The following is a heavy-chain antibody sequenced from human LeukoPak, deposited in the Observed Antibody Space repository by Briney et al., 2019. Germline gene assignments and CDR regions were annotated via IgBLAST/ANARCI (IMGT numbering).Heavy chain of an antibody. V-gene: IGHV3-11*06. CDR1: GFTFSDYY. D-gene: IGHD5-12*01. CDR3: ARRGYSDYPLYYFDF. J-gene: IGHJ4*02. CDR2: ISGSSSYT. Sequence: GGSLRLSCAASGFTFSDYYINWVRQAPGKGLEWVSYISGSSSYTNYVDSVKGRFTISRDNAKNSLYLQMNSLRAEDTAVYFCARRGYSDYPLYYFDFWGQGTLATVSS.